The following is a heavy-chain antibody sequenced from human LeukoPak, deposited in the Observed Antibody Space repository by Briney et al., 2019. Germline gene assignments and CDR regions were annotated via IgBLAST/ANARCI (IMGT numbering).Heavy chain of an antibody. CDR3: ARVRFGEFLDAFDI. D-gene: IGHD3-10*01. J-gene: IGHJ3*02. V-gene: IGHV3-30*02. Sequence: PGGSLRLSCAASGFTFSTYGMHWVRQAPGKGLEWVAFIRSDGNNKYYTEAVKGRFTISRDNSKNTLYLQMNSLRAEDTAVYYCARVRFGEFLDAFDIWGQGTMVTVSS. CDR2: IRSDGNNK. CDR1: GFTFSTYG.